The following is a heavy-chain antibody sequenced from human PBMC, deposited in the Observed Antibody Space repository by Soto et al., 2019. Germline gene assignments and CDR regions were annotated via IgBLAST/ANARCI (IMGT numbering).Heavy chain of an antibody. CDR3: VPVATGSYDWFDP. J-gene: IGHJ5*02. CDR1: GFAFSSFW. V-gene: IGHV3-74*01. Sequence: EVQLVESGGGLVQPGGSLRLSCAASGFAFSSFWMHWVRQVPGKGLVWVSRINGDGSRTSYADSVKGRFTISRANAKNTLHLQMTSLRAEDAAVYYCVPVATGSYDWFDPWGQGILVTVSS. CDR2: INGDGSRT. D-gene: IGHD1-26*01.